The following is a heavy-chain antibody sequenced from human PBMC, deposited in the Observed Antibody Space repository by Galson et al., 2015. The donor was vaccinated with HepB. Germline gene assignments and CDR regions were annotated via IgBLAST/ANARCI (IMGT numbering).Heavy chain of an antibody. V-gene: IGHV4-31*03. CDR1: GGSISSGAYY. D-gene: IGHD3-10*01. J-gene: IGHJ4*02. CDR2: IYYTGNT. Sequence: TLSLTCTVSGGSISSGAYYWTWIRQHPVKGLEWIGYIYYTGNTYSNPSLKSRVTISVDTSKNQFSLKLSSVTAADTAVYYCARYGSGTYFDYWGQGTLVTVSS. CDR3: ARYGSGTYFDY.